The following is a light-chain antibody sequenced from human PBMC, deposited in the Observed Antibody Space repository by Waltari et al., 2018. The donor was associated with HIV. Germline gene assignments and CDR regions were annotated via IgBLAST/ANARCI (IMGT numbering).Light chain of an antibody. V-gene: IGLV4-69*02. CDR3: QTWGTGIRV. Sequence: QLVLTQSPSASASLGASVKLTCILPSGHNTYAVTWHPQQPQQGPRYLMKVNTDGSHTKGDVIPDRFSGSSSGTERYLTISSLQSEDEADYYCQTWGTGIRVFGGGTKLTVL. CDR1: SGHNTYA. J-gene: IGLJ3*02. CDR2: VNTDGSH.